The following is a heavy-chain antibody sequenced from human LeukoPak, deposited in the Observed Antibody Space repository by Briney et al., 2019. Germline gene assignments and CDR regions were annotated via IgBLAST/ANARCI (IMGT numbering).Heavy chain of an antibody. CDR2: ISWNGGSI. D-gene: IGHD5-12*01. CDR1: GITFDDYA. Sequence: QPGGSLRLSCAASGITFDDYAMHWFRQAPGKGLVWVSGISWNGGSIGYADSMKGRFTISRDNAKNSLYLQMNSLRAEDTALYYCAKDMRVGGYDAAGCFDVWGQGTVVTVSS. CDR3: AKDMRVGGYDAAGCFDV. J-gene: IGHJ3*01. V-gene: IGHV3-9*01.